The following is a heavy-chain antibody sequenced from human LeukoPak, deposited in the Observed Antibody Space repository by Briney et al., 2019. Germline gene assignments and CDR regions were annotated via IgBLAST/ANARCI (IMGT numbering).Heavy chain of an antibody. Sequence: PSETLSLTCTVSGGPISGSSYYWGWIRQPPGKGLEWIVRIYYRGRTYYNPSLKSRVTISVDTSKNQFSLKLSSVTAADTAVYYCARRRLGYCSSTSCQYNWFDPWGQGTLVTVSS. V-gene: IGHV4-39*01. CDR2: IYYRGRT. CDR1: GGPISGSSYY. J-gene: IGHJ5*02. D-gene: IGHD2-2*01. CDR3: ARRRLGYCSSTSCQYNWFDP.